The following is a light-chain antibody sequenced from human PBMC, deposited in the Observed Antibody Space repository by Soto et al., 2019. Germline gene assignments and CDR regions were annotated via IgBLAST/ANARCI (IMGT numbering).Light chain of an antibody. V-gene: IGLV2-14*03. CDR1: SSDVGGYNY. CDR2: DVT. Sequence: QSVLTQPASVSGSPGQSITISCTGTSSDVGGYNYVSWYRHPPGKAPKLIIYDVTNRPSGVSNPFSGSKSGNTASLTISGLQLEDEADYYCSSYTTSNTRQIVFGTGTKVTVL. J-gene: IGLJ1*01. CDR3: SSYTTSNTRQIV.